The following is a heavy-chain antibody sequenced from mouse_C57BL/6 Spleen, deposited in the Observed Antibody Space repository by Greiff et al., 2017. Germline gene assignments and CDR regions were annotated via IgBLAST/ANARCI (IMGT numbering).Heavy chain of an antibody. CDR3: ARSVTGTSRYFDN. CDR1: GFTFSDYG. Sequence: EVHLVESGGGLVKPGGSLKLSCAASGFTFSDYGMHWVRQAPEKGLEWVAYISSGSSTIYYADTVKGRFTISKDNAKNTLFLQMTSRRSEDTAMYYCARSVTGTSRYFDNWGQGTTLTVSS. V-gene: IGHV5-17*01. CDR2: ISSGSSTI. D-gene: IGHD4-1*01. J-gene: IGHJ2*01.